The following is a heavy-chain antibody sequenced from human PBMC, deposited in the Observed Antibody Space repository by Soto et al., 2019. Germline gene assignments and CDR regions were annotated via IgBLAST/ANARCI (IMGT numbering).Heavy chain of an antibody. Sequence: SETLSLTCAVYGGSFSGYYWSWIRQPPGKGLEWIGEINHNGSTNYNPSLKSRVTISVDTSKNQFSLKLSSVTAADTAVYYCAREVSLNDFWSGYYRVIDYWGQGTLVTVSS. CDR2: INHNGST. V-gene: IGHV4-34*01. CDR3: AREVSLNDFWSGYYRVIDY. CDR1: GGSFSGYY. J-gene: IGHJ4*02. D-gene: IGHD3-3*01.